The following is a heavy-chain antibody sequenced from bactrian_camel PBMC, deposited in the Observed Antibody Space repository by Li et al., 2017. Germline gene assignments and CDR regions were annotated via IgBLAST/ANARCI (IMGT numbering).Heavy chain of an antibody. CDR1: GFTFSNYY. D-gene: IGHD7*01. Sequence: VQLVESGGGLVQPGGSLRLSCAASGFTFSNYYMSWVRQAPGKGLEWVSAINSGGGRTYYADSVEGRFTISRDNAKNTVYLEMNSLKAEDTAMYYCAADLVTGGNWRSIDHWSYWGQGTQVTVS. J-gene: IGHJ4*01. V-gene: IGHV3S40*01. CDR2: INSGGGRT. CDR3: AADLVTGGNWRSIDHWSY.